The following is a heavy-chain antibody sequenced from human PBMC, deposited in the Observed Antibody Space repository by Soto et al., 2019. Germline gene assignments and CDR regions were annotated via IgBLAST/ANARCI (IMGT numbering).Heavy chain of an antibody. D-gene: IGHD2-21*01. CDR1: GFTFSSYS. J-gene: IGHJ3*02. CDR2: ISSSSSYI. Sequence: PGGSLRLSCAASGFTFSSYSMNWVRQAPGKGLEWVSSISSSSSYIYYADSVKGRFTISRDNAKNSLYLQMNSLRAEDTAVYYCARGAVGIWGDAFDIWGQGTMVTVSS. V-gene: IGHV3-21*01. CDR3: ARGAVGIWGDAFDI.